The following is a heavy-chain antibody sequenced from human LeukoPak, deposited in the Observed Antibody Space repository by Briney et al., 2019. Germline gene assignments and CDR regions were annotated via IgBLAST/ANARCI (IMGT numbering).Heavy chain of an antibody. V-gene: IGHV4-39*01. CDR1: GGSISSSSYY. CDR2: IYYSGST. Sequence: SETLSHTCTASGGSISSSSYYWGWIRQPPGKGREWIGRIYYSGSTYYNPSLKSRVTISVDTSKNQFSLKLSSVTAADTAVYYCARSSPGYDFWSGPNWFDPWGQGTLVTVSS. J-gene: IGHJ5*02. D-gene: IGHD3-3*01. CDR3: ARSSPGYDFWSGPNWFDP.